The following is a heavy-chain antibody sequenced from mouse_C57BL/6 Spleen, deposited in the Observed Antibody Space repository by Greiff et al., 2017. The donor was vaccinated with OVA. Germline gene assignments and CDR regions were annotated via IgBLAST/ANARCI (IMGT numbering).Heavy chain of an antibody. CDR3: ARGGDKEFAY. CDR1: GYAFSSSW. Sequence: QVQLQQSGPELVKPGASVKISCKASGYAFSSSWMNWVKQRPGKGLEWIGRIYPGDGDTNYNGKFKGKATLTADKSSSTAYMQLSSLTSEDSAVYFGARGGDKEFAYWGQGTLVTVSA. J-gene: IGHJ3*01. V-gene: IGHV1-82*01. CDR2: IYPGDGDT.